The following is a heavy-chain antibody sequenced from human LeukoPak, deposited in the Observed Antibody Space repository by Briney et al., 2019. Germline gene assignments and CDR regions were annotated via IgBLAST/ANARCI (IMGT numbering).Heavy chain of an antibody. V-gene: IGHV5-51*01. Sequence: GESLKISCKGSGYTFPSYWIGWVRQMPGKGLEWMGSIYPGDSDTRYSPSFQGQVTISADKSISTAYLQWSSLKASDTAMYYCARPHDYGDHQPFDYWGQGTLVSVSS. D-gene: IGHD4-17*01. J-gene: IGHJ4*02. CDR1: GYTFPSYW. CDR2: IYPGDSDT. CDR3: ARPHDYGDHQPFDY.